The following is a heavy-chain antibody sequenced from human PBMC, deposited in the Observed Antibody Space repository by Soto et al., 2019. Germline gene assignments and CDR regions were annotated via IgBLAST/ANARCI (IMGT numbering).Heavy chain of an antibody. CDR1: GFTFSSSW. D-gene: IGHD3-9*01. CDR2: ISGSGGST. J-gene: IGHJ4*02. V-gene: IGHV3-23*01. Sequence: GGSLRLSCAASGFTFSSSWMHWVRQAPGKGLEWVSAISGSGGSTYYADSVKGRFTISRDNSKNTLYLQMNSLRAEDTAVYYCAKRLRYFDWSLDYWGKGTLVTVSS. CDR3: AKRLRYFDWSLDY.